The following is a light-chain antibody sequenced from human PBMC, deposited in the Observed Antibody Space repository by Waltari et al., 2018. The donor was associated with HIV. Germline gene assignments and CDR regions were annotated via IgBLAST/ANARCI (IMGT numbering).Light chain of an antibody. CDR2: EDD. Sequence: ILTQPHSVSESPGKTVIISCTGSSGSVASNYVQWYRLRPGNAPRTVIYEDDKRPSGVPDRFSGSIDGSSNSASLIISGLKPEDEGDYYCQSYDNSNWVFGGGTKLTV. CDR3: QSYDNSNWV. J-gene: IGLJ3*02. CDR1: SGSVASNY. V-gene: IGLV6-57*02.